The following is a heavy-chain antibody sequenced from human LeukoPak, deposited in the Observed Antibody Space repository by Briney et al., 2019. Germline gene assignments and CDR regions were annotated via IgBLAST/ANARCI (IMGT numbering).Heavy chain of an antibody. CDR2: ISAYNGNT. D-gene: IGHD2-2*01. Sequence: ASVKVSCKASGYTFTSYGISWVRQAPGQGLEWMGWISAYNGNTNYAQKLQGRVTMTTDTSTSTDYMELRSLRSDDTAVYYCARDFSVVVAAAPPDYWGQGTLVTVSS. CDR3: ARDFSVVVAAAPPDY. CDR1: GYTFTSYG. V-gene: IGHV1-18*04. J-gene: IGHJ4*02.